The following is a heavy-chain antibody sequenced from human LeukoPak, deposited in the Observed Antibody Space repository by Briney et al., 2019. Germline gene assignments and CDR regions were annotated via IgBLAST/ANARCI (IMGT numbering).Heavy chain of an antibody. Sequence: GGSLRLSCAASGFTFSSYSMNWVRQAPGKGLEWVSSISSRSSYIYYADSVKGRFTISRDNAKNSLYLQMNSLRAEDTAVYYCARDLTWEVPFDYWGQGTLVTVSS. V-gene: IGHV3-21*01. CDR2: ISSRSSYI. J-gene: IGHJ4*02. CDR1: GFTFSSYS. CDR3: ARDLTWEVPFDY. D-gene: IGHD1-26*01.